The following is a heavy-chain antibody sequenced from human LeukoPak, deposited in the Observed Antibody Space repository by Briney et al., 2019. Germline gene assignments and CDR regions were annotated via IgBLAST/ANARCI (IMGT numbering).Heavy chain of an antibody. Sequence: GGSLRLSCAASGFTFSSYWMTWIRQAPGKGLEWVGNIKHDGSEKFYEDSVKGRFTISRDNAKNSMYLQMNSLTAEDTAVYYCARASYYDYWGQGTLVTVSS. CDR1: GFTFSSYW. J-gene: IGHJ4*02. CDR2: IKHDGSEK. V-gene: IGHV3-7*04. CDR3: ARASYYDY.